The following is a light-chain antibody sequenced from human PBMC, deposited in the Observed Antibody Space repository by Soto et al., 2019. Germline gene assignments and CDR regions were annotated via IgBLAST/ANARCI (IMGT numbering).Light chain of an antibody. V-gene: IGKV3-20*01. CDR3: QQYGSSPVT. Sequence: EIVLMPSPGTLSLSPGERATLSCRASQSVSSSYLAWYQQKPGQAPRLLIYGASSRATGIPDRFSGSGSGTDFTLTISRLEPEDFAVYYFQQYGSSPVTFGQGTKVDIK. CDR2: GAS. J-gene: IGKJ1*01. CDR1: QSVSSSY.